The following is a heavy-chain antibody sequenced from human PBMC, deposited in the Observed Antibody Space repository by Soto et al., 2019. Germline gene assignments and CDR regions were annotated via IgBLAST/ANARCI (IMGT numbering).Heavy chain of an antibody. CDR1: GDSYSISTYS. V-gene: IGHV4-30-2*01. CDR2: IYQSGVT. J-gene: IGHJ5*02. D-gene: IGHD6-19*01. CDR3: AGMPYTSGLRFDP. Sequence: SETLSLTCNMSGDSYSISTYSWSWIRQPPGKALQWIGFIYQSGVTSYNPSLASRVSISLDRSNNQCSLKLKSVTAADTAVYFCAGMPYTSGLRFDPWGPGTLVTVS.